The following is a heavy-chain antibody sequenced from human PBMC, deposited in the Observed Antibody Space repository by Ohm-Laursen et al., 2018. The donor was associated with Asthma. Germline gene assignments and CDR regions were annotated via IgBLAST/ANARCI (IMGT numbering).Heavy chain of an antibody. J-gene: IGHJ3*01. CDR1: GFSVSRHF. Sequence: SLRLSCAASGFSVSRHFMNWIRQGPEKGPEWVSDIYPGGATFYADSVKGRFTISRDDSKNTLNLQMSSLRGDDTAVYYCARGQGSGDISGSDPFDLWGQGTTVIVSS. D-gene: IGHD3-10*01. CDR3: ARGQGSGDISGSDPFDL. CDR2: IYPGGAT. V-gene: IGHV3-53*01.